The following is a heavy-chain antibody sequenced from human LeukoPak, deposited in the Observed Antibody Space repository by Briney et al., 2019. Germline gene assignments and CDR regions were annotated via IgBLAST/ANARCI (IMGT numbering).Heavy chain of an antibody. V-gene: IGHV3-21*01. Sequence: GGSLRLSCAASGFTFSSYSMNWVRQAPGKGLEWVSSISSSGSYIYYADSVKGRFAISRDNAKNSLYLQMNSLRAEDTAVYYCARDRMSGYEPGRFDPWGQGTLVTVSS. J-gene: IGHJ5*02. D-gene: IGHD5-12*01. CDR2: ISSSGSYI. CDR3: ARDRMSGYEPGRFDP. CDR1: GFTFSSYS.